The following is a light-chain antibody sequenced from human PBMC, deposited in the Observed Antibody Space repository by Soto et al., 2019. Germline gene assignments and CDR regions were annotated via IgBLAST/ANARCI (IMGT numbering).Light chain of an antibody. CDR1: QSVSSN. CDR2: GAS. J-gene: IGKJ1*01. V-gene: IGKV3-15*01. Sequence: EIVMTQSPSTLSGSPGERATLSWRASQSVSSNLAWYQQKPGQAPRLLIYGASTRATGIPARFSGSGSGTEFTLTISSLKSEDFGVYYCQQFEDWPTFGQGTKVDIK. CDR3: QQFEDWPT.